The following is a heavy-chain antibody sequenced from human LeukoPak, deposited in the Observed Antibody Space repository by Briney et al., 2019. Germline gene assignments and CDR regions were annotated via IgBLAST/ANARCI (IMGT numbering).Heavy chain of an antibody. CDR3: ARDRDGYNHFDY. Sequence: AGGSLRLSCAASGFTFSSYEMNWVRQAPGKGLEWVSYISSSGSTIYYADSVKGRFTISRDNAKNSLYLQMNSLRAEDTAVYYCARDRDGYNHFDYWGQGTLVTVSS. CDR2: ISSSGSTI. V-gene: IGHV3-48*03. J-gene: IGHJ4*02. CDR1: GFTFSSYE. D-gene: IGHD5-24*01.